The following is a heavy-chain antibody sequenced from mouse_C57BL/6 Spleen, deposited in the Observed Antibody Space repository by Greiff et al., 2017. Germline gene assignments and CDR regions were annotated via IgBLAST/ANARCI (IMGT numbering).Heavy chain of an antibody. CDR2: IDPNSGGT. J-gene: IGHJ1*03. CDR1: GYTFTSYW. D-gene: IGHD1-1*01. Sequence: VQLQQPGAELVKPGASVKLSCKASGYTFTSYWMHWVKQRPGRGLEWIGRIDPNSGGTKYNEKFKSKATLTVDKPSSKAYMQLSSLTSEDSAVYYCARGPGYGSPYWYFDVWGTGTTVTVSS. CDR3: ARGPGYGSPYWYFDV. V-gene: IGHV1-72*01.